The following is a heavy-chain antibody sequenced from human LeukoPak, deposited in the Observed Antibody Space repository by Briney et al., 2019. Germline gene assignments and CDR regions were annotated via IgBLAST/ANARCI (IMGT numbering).Heavy chain of an antibody. CDR1: GDSVSSNSAA. V-gene: IGHV6-1*01. J-gene: IGHJ4*02. CDR2: TFYRSKWHN. Sequence: SQTLSLTCAISGDSVSSNSAAWHWIRQSPLRGLEWLGMTFYRSKWHNDYAVSVKSRITINPDTSKNQLSLQLNSVTPEDTAVYYCASWHFDSWGQGTLVTVSS. CDR3: ASWHFDS.